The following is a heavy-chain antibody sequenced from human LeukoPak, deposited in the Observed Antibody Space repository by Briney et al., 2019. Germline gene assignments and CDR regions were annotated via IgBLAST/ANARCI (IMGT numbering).Heavy chain of an antibody. Sequence: SETLSLTCTVSGGSIRGFYCSWIRQPPGKALEWIGYIYYTGSTNYNPSLKSRVTISVDTSKNQFSLKLSSVTAADTAVYYCARGVVAAPQTFDYWGQGTLVAVSS. CDR3: ARGVVAAPQTFDY. V-gene: IGHV4-59*01. CDR2: IYYTGST. D-gene: IGHD2-15*01. J-gene: IGHJ4*02. CDR1: GGSIRGFY.